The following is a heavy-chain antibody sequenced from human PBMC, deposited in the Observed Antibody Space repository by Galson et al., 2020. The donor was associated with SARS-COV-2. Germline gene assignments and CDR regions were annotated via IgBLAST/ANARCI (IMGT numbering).Heavy chain of an antibody. V-gene: IGHV3-33*01. J-gene: IGHJ4*02. Sequence: GGSLRLSCAASGFTFSSYGMHWVRQAPGKGLEWVAVIWYDGSNKYYADSVKGRFTISRDNSKNTLYLQMNSLRAEDTAVYYCARDGAPFLIGFDYWGQGTLVTVSS. D-gene: IGHD2-8*01. CDR3: ARDGAPFLIGFDY. CDR1: GFTFSSYG. CDR2: IWYDGSNK.